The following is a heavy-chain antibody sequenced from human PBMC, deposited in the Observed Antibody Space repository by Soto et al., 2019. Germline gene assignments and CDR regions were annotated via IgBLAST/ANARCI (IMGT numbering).Heavy chain of an antibody. Sequence: SGPTLVNPTQTLTLTCTFSGFSLYTGGVGVGWIRQPPRKALEWLALLYLDETRRYNPSLRNTLTIAKDTSENLVVLTMTDMGPVDTGTYFCAHYTTNTYFDVWGKGTTVTVSS. CDR1: GFSLYTGGVG. CDR2: LYLDETR. J-gene: IGHJ6*04. CDR3: AHYTTNTYFDV. D-gene: IGHD1-1*01. V-gene: IGHV2-5*02.